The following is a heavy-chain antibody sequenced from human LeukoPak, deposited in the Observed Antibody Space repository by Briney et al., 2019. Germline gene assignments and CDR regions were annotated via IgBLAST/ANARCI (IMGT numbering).Heavy chain of an antibody. CDR3: ARGNGYGSAFNYKAYYFDY. CDR2: INQSGTS. J-gene: IGHJ4*02. CDR1: DGSLSTQY. V-gene: IGHV4-34*01. D-gene: IGHD3-10*01. Sequence: ASETLSLTRGVYDGSLSTQYWSWIRQPPGKSLEWIGEINQSGTSNYNPSLSSRLTISVDTSNNQFSLRLTSVTAADTAVYYCARGNGYGSAFNYKAYYFDYWGQGTLVTVSS.